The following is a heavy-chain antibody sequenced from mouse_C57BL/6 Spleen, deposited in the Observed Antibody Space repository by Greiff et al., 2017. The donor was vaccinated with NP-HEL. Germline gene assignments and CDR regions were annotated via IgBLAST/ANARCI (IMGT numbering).Heavy chain of an antibody. J-gene: IGHJ2*01. V-gene: IGHV1-22*01. CDR3: ARSSPYYGTLDY. Sequence: EVQLHQSGPELVKPGASVKMSCKASGYTFTDYNMHWVKQSHGKSLEWIGYINPNNGGTSYNQKFKGKATLTVNKSSSTAYMELRSLTSEDSAVYYCARSSPYYGTLDYWGQGTTLTVSS. CDR2: INPNNGGT. D-gene: IGHD1-1*01. CDR1: GYTFTDYN.